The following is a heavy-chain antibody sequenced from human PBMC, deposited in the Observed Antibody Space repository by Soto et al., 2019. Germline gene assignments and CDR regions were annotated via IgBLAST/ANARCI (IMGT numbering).Heavy chain of an antibody. Sequence: GASVKVSCKASRYTFTDYYVHWVRQSPGQGLEWMGWINANSGVTKFPQKFQGRVIMTRDTSISTVYMELSRLTPDETAVYYCARAGLTTLELATIYWGQGTQVTVSS. D-gene: IGHD5-12*01. V-gene: IGHV1-2*02. J-gene: IGHJ4*02. CDR1: RYTFTDYY. CDR3: ARAGLTTLELATIY. CDR2: INANSGVT.